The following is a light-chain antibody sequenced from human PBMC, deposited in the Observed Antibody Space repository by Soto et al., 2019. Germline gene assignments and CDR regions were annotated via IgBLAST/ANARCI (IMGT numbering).Light chain of an antibody. Sequence: QSALTQPASVSGSPGQSITISCTGTSSDVGGYNYVSWFQQHPGKAPKLMIYEVSNRPSGVSNRFSGSKSGNTASLTISGHQAEDEADYYCHSYTSSSAFVFGTGTKVTVL. CDR2: EVS. CDR3: HSYTSSSAFV. CDR1: SSDVGGYNY. V-gene: IGLV2-14*01. J-gene: IGLJ1*01.